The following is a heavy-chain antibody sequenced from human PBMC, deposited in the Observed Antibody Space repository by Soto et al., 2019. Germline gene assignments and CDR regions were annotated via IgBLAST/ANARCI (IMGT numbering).Heavy chain of an antibody. CDR1: RFSFSNYA. D-gene: IGHD4-17*01. J-gene: IGHJ3*02. CDR3: STDPNGDYIGAFDN. Sequence: VQLLESGGRLVPPGGSLRLSCAGSRFSFSNYAMTWARQAPGEGLEWVSSITGRGGGTTYADSVKGRFTISRDNPKNILYLQMDSLRADDTAVYYCSTDPNGDYIGAFDNWGQGTMVTVSS. CDR2: ITGRGGGT. V-gene: IGHV3-23*01.